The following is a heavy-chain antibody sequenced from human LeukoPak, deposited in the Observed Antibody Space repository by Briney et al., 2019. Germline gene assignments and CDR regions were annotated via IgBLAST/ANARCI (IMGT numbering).Heavy chain of an antibody. V-gene: IGHV3-23*01. D-gene: IGHD1-1*01. J-gene: IGHJ3*02. CDR3: ARASNGPGDAFDI. CDR2: ISGSGGST. CDR1: GFTFSSYW. Sequence: GGSLRLSCAASGFTFSSYWMHWVRQVPGKGLEWVSAISGSGGSTYYADSVKGRFTISRDNSKNTLYLQMNSLRAEDTAVYYCARASNGPGDAFDIWGQGTMVTVSS.